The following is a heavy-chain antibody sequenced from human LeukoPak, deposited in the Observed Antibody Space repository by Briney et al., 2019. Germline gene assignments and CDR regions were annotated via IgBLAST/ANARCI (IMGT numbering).Heavy chain of an antibody. CDR1: GFTFDTYR. V-gene: IGHV3-48*02. CDR2: ISSSSGTI. CDR3: ARCADGGDYFDY. J-gene: IGHJ4*02. D-gene: IGHD4-23*01. Sequence: GGSLRLSCAASGFTFDTYRMNWVRQAPGKGLEWVSYISSSSGTIYYADSVKGRFTISRDNAKNSLYLQMNSLRDDDTAVYYCARCADGGDYFDYWGQGTLVTVSS.